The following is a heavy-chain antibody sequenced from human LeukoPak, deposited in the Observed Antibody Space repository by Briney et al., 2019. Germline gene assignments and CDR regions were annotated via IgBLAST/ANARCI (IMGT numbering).Heavy chain of an antibody. V-gene: IGHV4-34*01. CDR3: ASETIAAAVGEAEYFQH. D-gene: IGHD6-13*01. J-gene: IGHJ1*01. CDR1: GGPFSGYY. CDR2: INHSGST. Sequence: PSETLSLTCAVYGGPFSGYYWSWIRQPPGKGLEWIGEINHSGSTNYNPSLKSRVTISVDTSKNQFSLKLSSVTAADTAVYYCASETIAAAVGEAEYFQHWGQGTLVTVSS.